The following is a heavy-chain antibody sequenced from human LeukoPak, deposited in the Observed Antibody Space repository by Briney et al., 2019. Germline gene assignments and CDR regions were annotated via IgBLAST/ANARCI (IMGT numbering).Heavy chain of an antibody. CDR1: GFTFSSYA. J-gene: IGHJ6*03. V-gene: IGHV3-23*01. CDR2: ISGSGGST. D-gene: IGHD6-19*01. CDR3: AREQGSGWYNYYYYYYMDV. Sequence: GGSLRLSCAASGFTFSSYAMSWVLQAPGKGLEWVSAISGSGGSTYYADSVKGRFTISRDNSKNTLYLQMNSLRAEDTAVYYCAREQGSGWYNYYYYYYMDVWGKGTTVTVSS.